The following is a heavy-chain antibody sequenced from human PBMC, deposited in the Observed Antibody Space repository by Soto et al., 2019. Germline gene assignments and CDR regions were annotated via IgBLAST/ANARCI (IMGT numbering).Heavy chain of an antibody. Sequence: PSETLSLTCTVSGGSISSGDYYWSWIRQPPGKGLEWTGYIYYSGSTYYNPSLKSRVTISVDTSKNQFSLKLSSVTAADTAVYYCAIGEYYGSGSYYKDGYYYGMDVWGQGTTVTVSS. J-gene: IGHJ6*02. CDR1: GGSISSGDYY. CDR2: IYYSGST. CDR3: AIGEYYGSGSYYKDGYYYGMDV. V-gene: IGHV4-30-4*01. D-gene: IGHD3-10*01.